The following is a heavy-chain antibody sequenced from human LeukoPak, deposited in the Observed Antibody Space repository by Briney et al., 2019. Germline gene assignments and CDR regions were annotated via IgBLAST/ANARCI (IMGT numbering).Heavy chain of an antibody. J-gene: IGHJ4*02. V-gene: IGHV3-66*04. Sequence: ETLSLTCTVSGGSISSGGYYWSWIRQHPGKGLEWVSVIYSGGSTYYADSVKGRFTISRDNSKNTLYLQMNSLRAEDTAVYYCARHLPFDYWGQGTLVTVSS. CDR1: GGSISSGGYY. CDR2: IYSGGST. CDR3: ARHLPFDY.